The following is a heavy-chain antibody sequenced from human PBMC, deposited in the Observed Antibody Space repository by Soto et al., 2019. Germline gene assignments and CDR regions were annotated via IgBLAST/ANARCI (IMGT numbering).Heavy chain of an antibody. CDR3: AKDRERYLSGNYVLIGYYGMDV. Sequence: EVQLLESGGGLVQPGGSLRLSCAASGFTFSSYAMSWVRQAPGKGLEWVSGISGSGDSAYYADSVKGRFTISRDNSKNTLYLQMNSLRADDTAVYYCAKDRERYLSGNYVLIGYYGMDVWGQGTTVTVSS. CDR2: ISGSGDSA. J-gene: IGHJ6*02. D-gene: IGHD3-10*01. CDR1: GFTFSSYA. V-gene: IGHV3-23*01.